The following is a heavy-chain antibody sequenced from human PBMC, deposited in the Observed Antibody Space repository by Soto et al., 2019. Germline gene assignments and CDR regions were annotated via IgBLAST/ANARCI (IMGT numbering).Heavy chain of an antibody. Sequence: GSLRLSCAASEFTFSDYYMSWIREAPGKGLEWVSYISSSSIYTNYADSVKGRFTISRDNAKNSLYLQMNSLRAEDTAVYYCARRITMVRGVKEYGMDVWGQGTTVTVSS. J-gene: IGHJ6*02. V-gene: IGHV3-11*06. CDR1: EFTFSDYY. CDR2: ISSSSIYT. CDR3: ARRITMVRGVKEYGMDV. D-gene: IGHD3-10*01.